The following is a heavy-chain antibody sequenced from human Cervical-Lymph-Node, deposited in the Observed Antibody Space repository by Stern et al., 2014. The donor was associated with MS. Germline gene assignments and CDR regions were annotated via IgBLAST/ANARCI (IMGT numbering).Heavy chain of an antibody. J-gene: IGHJ4*02. V-gene: IGHV3-30-3*01. CDR2: VSYDGTQR. CDR1: GFTFSTFA. CDR3: ARGGRGVGLEY. D-gene: IGHD1-26*01. Sequence: MPLVESGGGVVQPGRSLSLSCVASGFTFSTFAMHWVRQAPGKGLAWVAFVSYDGTQRNSTDTVKARFTISRDNSKNTLYLHMNSLRDEDTAVYFCARGGRGVGLEYWGQGALVTVSS.